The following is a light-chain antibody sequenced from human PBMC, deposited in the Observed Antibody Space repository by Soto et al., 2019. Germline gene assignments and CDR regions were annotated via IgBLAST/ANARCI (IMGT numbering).Light chain of an antibody. Sequence: QSVLTQPPSVSGAPGQRVTISCTGSSSNIGAGYDVHWYQQLPGTAPKLLIYGNSNRPSGVPDRFSGSKSGTSASLAITGXXXEDEADYYCQSYDSSLSGFYVFGTGTKLTVL. J-gene: IGLJ1*01. V-gene: IGLV1-40*01. CDR2: GNS. CDR1: SSNIGAGYD. CDR3: QSYDSSLSGFYV.